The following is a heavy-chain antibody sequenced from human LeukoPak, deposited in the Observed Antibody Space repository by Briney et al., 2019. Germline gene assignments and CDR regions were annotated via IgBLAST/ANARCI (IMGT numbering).Heavy chain of an antibody. CDR3: AKDITMIVVVGDGAFDI. Sequence: PGGSLRLSCAASGFTFDDYAMHWVRQAPGKGLEWASGISWNSGSIGYADSVKGRFTISRDNAKNSLYLQMNSLRAEDTALYYCAKDITMIVVVGDGAFDIWGQGTMVTVSS. CDR2: ISWNSGSI. CDR1: GFTFDDYA. J-gene: IGHJ3*02. D-gene: IGHD3-22*01. V-gene: IGHV3-9*01.